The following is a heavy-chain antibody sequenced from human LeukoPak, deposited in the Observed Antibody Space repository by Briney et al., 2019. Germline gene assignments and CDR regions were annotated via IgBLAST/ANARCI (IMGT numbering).Heavy chain of an antibody. CDR2: ISGSGGST. CDR3: AKSSVAASRGYFDY. Sequence: PGGSLRLSCAASGFTFNNYAVSWVRQAPGKGLEWVSTISGSGGSTYYADSVKGRFAISRDNSKDTMYLQLTSLRAEDTALYFCAKSSVAASRGYFDYWGQGTLVTVSS. V-gene: IGHV3-23*01. J-gene: IGHJ4*02. CDR1: GFTFNNYA. D-gene: IGHD2-15*01.